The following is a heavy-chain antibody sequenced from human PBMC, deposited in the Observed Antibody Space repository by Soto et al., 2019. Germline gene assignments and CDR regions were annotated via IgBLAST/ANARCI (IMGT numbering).Heavy chain of an antibody. D-gene: IGHD4-17*01. CDR1: GDSINGYY. V-gene: IGHV4-4*07. J-gene: IGHJ4*02. Sequence: QVQLQESGPGLVKPSETLSLTCTVSGDSINGYYWTWIRQPAGKGLEWIGRIYTSGTTSYSPSLKSRVTMSPDTSNNHFSLRLTSVTAADTAVYYCARDTVGISSPGVYWGRGTLVTVSS. CDR2: IYTSGTT. CDR3: ARDTVGISSPGVY.